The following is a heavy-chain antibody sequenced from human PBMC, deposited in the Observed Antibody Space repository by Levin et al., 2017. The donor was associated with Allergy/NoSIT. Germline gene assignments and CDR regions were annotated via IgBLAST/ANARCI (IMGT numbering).Heavy chain of an antibody. D-gene: IGHD3-22*01. CDR1: GGSISSSNW. Sequence: SETLSLTCAVSGGSISSSNWWSWVRQPPGKGLEWIGEIYHSGSTNYNPSLKSRVTISVDKSKNQFSLKLSSVTAADTAVYYCARWGDYYDSSGYYYETSYDYGMDGWGQGTTVTVSS. V-gene: IGHV4-4*02. CDR3: ARWGDYYDSSGYYYETSYDYGMDG. J-gene: IGHJ6*02. CDR2: IYHSGST.